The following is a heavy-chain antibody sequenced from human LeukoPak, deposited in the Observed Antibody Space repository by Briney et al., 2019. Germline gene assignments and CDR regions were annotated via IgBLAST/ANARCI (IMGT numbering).Heavy chain of an antibody. CDR1: GGSISSGGRY. Sequence: PSQTLSLTCSVSGGSISSGGRYWSWVRQPAGKGLEWIGRIYASGITHYNPSLKSRVTISVDTSKNQFSLKLSSVTAADTAVYYCARNGYSYGYANYYYYYMDVWGKGTTVTVSS. CDR2: IYASGIT. CDR3: ARNGYSYGYANYYYYYMDV. D-gene: IGHD5-18*01. J-gene: IGHJ6*03. V-gene: IGHV4-61*02.